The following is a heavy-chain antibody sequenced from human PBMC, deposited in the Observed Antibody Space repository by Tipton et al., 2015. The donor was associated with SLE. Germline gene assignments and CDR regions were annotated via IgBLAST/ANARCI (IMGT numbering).Heavy chain of an antibody. CDR2: IKQDGSEK. J-gene: IGHJ4*02. V-gene: IGHV3-7*01. CDR1: GFTFSSYW. CDR3: ARGERFGELNVGDY. D-gene: IGHD3-10*01. Sequence: SLRLSCAASGFTFSSYWMSWVRQAPGKGLEWVANIKQDGSEKYYVDSVKGRFTISRDNAKKSLYLQMNTLRAEDTAVYYCARGERFGELNVGDYWGQGTLVTVSS.